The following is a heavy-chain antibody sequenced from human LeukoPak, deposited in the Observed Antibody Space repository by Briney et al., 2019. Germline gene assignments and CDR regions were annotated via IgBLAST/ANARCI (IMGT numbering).Heavy chain of an antibody. V-gene: IGHV3-9*01. J-gene: IGHJ4*02. D-gene: IGHD1-26*01. CDR3: ARDREGPFDY. Sequence: PGGSLRLSCAASGFTFNDYAMHWVRQAPGKGLEWVSGISWNSGSIGYADSVKGRFTISRDKAKNSLYLQMNSLRAEDTAVYYCARDREGPFDYWGQGTLVTVSS. CDR2: ISWNSGSI. CDR1: GFTFNDYA.